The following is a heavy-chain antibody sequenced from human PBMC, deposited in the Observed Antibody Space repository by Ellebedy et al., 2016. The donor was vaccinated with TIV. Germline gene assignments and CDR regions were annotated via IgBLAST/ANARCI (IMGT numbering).Heavy chain of an antibody. Sequence: GESLKISCKTSGYIFTSNWIGWVRQMPGKGLEWMGIMYPGDSDTRYSQFFEGHVTISADKSTSTAYLQWSTLKASDTAMYYCATLDSGYFDYWGQGTLVTVSS. J-gene: IGHJ4*02. CDR2: MYPGDSDT. V-gene: IGHV5-51*01. CDR1: GYIFTSNW. CDR3: ATLDSGYFDY. D-gene: IGHD5-18*01.